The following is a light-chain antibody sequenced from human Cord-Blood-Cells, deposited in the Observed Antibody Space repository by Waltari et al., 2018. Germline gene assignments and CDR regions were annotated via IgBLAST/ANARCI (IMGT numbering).Light chain of an antibody. V-gene: IGLV2-23*01. Sequence: QSALTQPASVSGSPGQSITISCTGTSSDVGSYNLVSWYQQHPGKAPKLMIYEGSKRPSGVSNRFSGSKSGNTAFLTSSGRQAEDEADYYCCSYAGSSTYVFGAGTKVTVL. CDR2: EGS. CDR3: CSYAGSSTYV. J-gene: IGLJ1*01. CDR1: SSDVGSYNL.